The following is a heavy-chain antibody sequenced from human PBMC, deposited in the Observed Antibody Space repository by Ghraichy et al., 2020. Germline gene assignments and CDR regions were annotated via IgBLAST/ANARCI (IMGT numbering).Heavy chain of an antibody. J-gene: IGHJ6*02. CDR3: ARSRRYSSSWYYYYGMDV. V-gene: IGHV3-33*01. CDR2: IWYDGSNK. CDR1: GFTFSSYG. D-gene: IGHD6-13*01. Sequence: GESLNISCAASGFTFSSYGMHWVRQAPGKGLEWVAVIWYDGSNKYYADSVKGRFTISRDNSKNTLYLQMNSLRAEDTAVYYCARSRRYSSSWYYYYGMDVWGQGTTVTVSS.